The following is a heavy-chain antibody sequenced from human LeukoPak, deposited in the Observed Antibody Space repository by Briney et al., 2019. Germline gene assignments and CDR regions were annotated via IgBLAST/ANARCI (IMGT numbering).Heavy chain of an antibody. CDR2: IIPIFGAA. CDR1: GGTFSTYA. D-gene: IGHD2-15*01. CDR3: AREGRGWAFDI. J-gene: IGHJ3*02. Sequence: SVKVSCKASGGTFSTYAFSWVRQAPGQGLEWMGGIIPIFGAANYAQKFQGRVTITADESTSTAYMELSRLRSDDTAVYYCAREGRGWAFDIWGQGTMVTVSS. V-gene: IGHV1-69*13.